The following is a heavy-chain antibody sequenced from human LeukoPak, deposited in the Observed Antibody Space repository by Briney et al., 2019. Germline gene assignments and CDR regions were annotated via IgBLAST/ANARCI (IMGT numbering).Heavy chain of an antibody. Sequence: GGSLRLSCAASGFSFSDFYMSWIRPAPGMGLEWISYIGTRSNPIYYADSVKVRFTISRDDAKNSLYLQMNSLRDEDTAVYFCAREARGSGRDFDYWGQGILVTVSS. V-gene: IGHV3-11*01. CDR3: AREARGSGRDFDY. D-gene: IGHD1-26*01. CDR1: GFSFSDFY. J-gene: IGHJ4*02. CDR2: IGTRSNPI.